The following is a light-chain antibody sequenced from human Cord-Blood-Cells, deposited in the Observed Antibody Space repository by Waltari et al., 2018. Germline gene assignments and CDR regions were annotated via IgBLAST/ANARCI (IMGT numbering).Light chain of an antibody. CDR1: KLGDKY. CDR2: QDS. J-gene: IGLJ2*01. Sequence: SYELTQPPSVSVSPGQTASIPCSGDKLGDKYACWYPQKPGQSPVLVIYQDSKRPSGIPERFSGSNSENTATLTISGTQAMDEADYYCQAWDSSTVVFGGGTKLTVL. V-gene: IGLV3-1*01. CDR3: QAWDSSTVV.